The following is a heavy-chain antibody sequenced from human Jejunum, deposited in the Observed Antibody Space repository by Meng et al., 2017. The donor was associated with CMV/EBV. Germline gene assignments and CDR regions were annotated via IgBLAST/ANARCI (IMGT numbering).Heavy chain of an antibody. V-gene: IGHV3-23*01. Sequence: CAASGFPFTTYAMTWVRQAPGKGLEWVSSISGSAVSSYYATSVKGRFTISRDNSKNILFLQIKSLRADDTAVYYCAKGRTLVALIDSWGQGTLVTVSS. CDR2: ISGSAVSS. CDR1: GFPFTTYA. D-gene: IGHD2-15*01. J-gene: IGHJ4*02. CDR3: AKGRTLVALIDS.